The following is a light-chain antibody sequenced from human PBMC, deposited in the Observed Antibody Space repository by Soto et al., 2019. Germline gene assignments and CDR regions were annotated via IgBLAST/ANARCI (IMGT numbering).Light chain of an antibody. V-gene: IGKV1-33*01. Sequence: DLQMTQTPPSLSASVGDRVTITCQASHDIGNSLNWYQDKPGQAPKLVIYDAYNLETGVPSTFSGNGYGTDFTFTISSPRPEDIATYYCQKSDHLPLFGPGTKVDMK. CDR2: DAY. CDR3: QKSDHLPL. CDR1: HDIGNS. J-gene: IGKJ3*01.